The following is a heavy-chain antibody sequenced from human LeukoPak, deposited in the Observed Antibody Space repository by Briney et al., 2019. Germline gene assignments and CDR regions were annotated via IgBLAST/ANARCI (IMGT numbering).Heavy chain of an antibody. D-gene: IGHD2-15*01. CDR2: IYSGGST. V-gene: IGHV3-53*01. CDR3: ARGLGYCSGGSCYSGAFDI. Sequence: GGSLGLSCAASGFTVSSNYMSWVRQAPGKGLEWVSVIYSGGSTYYADSVKGRFTISRDNSKNTLYLQMNSLRAEDTAVYYCARGLGYCSGGSCYSGAFDIWGQGTMVTVSS. J-gene: IGHJ3*02. CDR1: GFTVSSNY.